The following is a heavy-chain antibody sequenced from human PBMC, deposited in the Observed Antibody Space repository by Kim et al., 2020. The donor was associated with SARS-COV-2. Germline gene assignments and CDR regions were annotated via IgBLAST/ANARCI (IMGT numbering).Heavy chain of an antibody. V-gene: IGHV3-21*01. CDR3: ARLVRQQLVRHGMDV. CDR2: ISSSSSYI. J-gene: IGHJ6*04. Sequence: GGSLRLSCAASGFTFSSYSMNWVRQAPGKGLEWVSSISSSSSYIYYADSVQGRFTISRYNAKNSLYLQMNSLRAEDTAVYYCARLVRQQLVRHGMDVWGEGATVTVSS. CDR1: GFTFSSYS. D-gene: IGHD6-13*01.